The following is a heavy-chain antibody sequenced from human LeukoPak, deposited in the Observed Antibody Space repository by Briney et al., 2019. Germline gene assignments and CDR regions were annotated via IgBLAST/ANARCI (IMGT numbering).Heavy chain of an antibody. D-gene: IGHD5-24*01. Sequence: SETLSLACTVSGGSISSSTYSWTWIRQPPGKGLEWIGSIHYDGNTYYKPSLKSRVTISVDTSKIQFSLRLSSATAADMATYYCARHSLNNYGSYYWGQGTLVTVSS. CDR1: GGSISSSTYS. J-gene: IGHJ4*02. V-gene: IGHV4-39*01. CDR2: IHYDGNT. CDR3: ARHSLNNYGSYY.